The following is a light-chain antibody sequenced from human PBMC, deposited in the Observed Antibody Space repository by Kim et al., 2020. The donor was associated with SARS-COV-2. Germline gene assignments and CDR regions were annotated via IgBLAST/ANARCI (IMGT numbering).Light chain of an antibody. J-gene: IGLJ1*01. CDR2: DVN. CDR3: ISYAGNNVYV. CDR1: ISYVGGYNY. Sequence: GQSVTISCTGTISYVGGYNYVSWYQQHPGKAPKLMIYDVNSRPSGVPDRFSASKSGNTASLTVSGLQAEDEADYYCISYAGNNVYVFGTGTKVTVL. V-gene: IGLV2-8*01.